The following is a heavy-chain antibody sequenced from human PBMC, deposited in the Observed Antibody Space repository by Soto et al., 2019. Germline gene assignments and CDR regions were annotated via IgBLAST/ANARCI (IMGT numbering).Heavy chain of an antibody. CDR3: ARDPHEFWSAFFFDP. Sequence: QVQLVQSGVEVKKPGASVKVSCKASGYPFATYGINWVRRAPGQRLEWMGWISPYNGETNYAQNFHDRVTMSTDTSTNTAYMELKSLRSDDTAVYYCARDPHEFWSAFFFDPWGQGTLVTVSS. J-gene: IGHJ5*02. V-gene: IGHV1-18*01. CDR1: GYPFATYG. CDR2: ISPYNGET. D-gene: IGHD3-3*01.